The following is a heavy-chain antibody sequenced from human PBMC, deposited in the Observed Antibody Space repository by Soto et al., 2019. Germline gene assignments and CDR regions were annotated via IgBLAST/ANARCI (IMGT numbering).Heavy chain of an antibody. CDR2: IITYNGNT. CDR1: GYTFSSYA. CDR3: ARTGPPVDY. V-gene: IGHV1-18*01. J-gene: IGHJ4*02. Sequence: QVQLVQSGAEVKKPGASVKVSCKASGYTFSSYAITWVRQAPGQGLEWMGWIITYNGNTNYAQKLQGRVTMTTDTSTTTAYMDLRSLRSDDKAVYYCARTGPPVDYWGQGTLVTVSS.